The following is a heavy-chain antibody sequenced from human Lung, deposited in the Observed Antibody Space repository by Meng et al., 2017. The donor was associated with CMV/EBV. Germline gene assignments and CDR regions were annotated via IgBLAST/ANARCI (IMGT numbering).Heavy chain of an antibody. CDR2: IHHTGSS. CDR1: DYSISSGFY. J-gene: IGHJ4*01. D-gene: IGHD3-3*01. V-gene: IGHV4-38-2*02. Sequence: GSLRLSCTVSDYSISSGFYWGCVRQPPGKGLEWIGSIHHTGSSYYNPSLKSRVTLSVDTSKNQFSLKVTSVTAADTAVYYCARGIFGVVDDLGQGTLVTVSS. CDR3: ARGIFGVVDD.